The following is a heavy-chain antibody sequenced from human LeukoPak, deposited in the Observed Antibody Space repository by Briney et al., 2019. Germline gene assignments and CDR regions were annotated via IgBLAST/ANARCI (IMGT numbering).Heavy chain of an antibody. CDR3: ARSIRSTTSWVDY. J-gene: IGHJ4*02. Sequence: PSETPSLTCTVSGGSISSYYWSWIRQPPGKGLEWIGYIYYSGSTNYNPSLKSRVTISVDTSKNQFSLKLSSVTAADTAVYYCARSIRSTTSWVDYWGQGTLVTVSS. D-gene: IGHD2-2*01. V-gene: IGHV4-59*08. CDR1: GGSISSYY. CDR2: IYYSGST.